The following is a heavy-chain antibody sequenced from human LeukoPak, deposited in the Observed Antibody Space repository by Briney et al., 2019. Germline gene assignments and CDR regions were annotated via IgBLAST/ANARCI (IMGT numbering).Heavy chain of an antibody. CDR2: ISSSGSTI. CDR3: AREDSSGKTLDY. Sequence: GGSLRLSCAASGFTFSSYEMNWARQAPGKGLEWVSYISSSGSTIYYADSVKGRFTISRDNAKNSLDLQMNSLRAEDTAVYYCAREDSSGKTLDYWGQGTLVTVSS. D-gene: IGHD6-19*01. CDR1: GFTFSSYE. V-gene: IGHV3-48*03. J-gene: IGHJ4*02.